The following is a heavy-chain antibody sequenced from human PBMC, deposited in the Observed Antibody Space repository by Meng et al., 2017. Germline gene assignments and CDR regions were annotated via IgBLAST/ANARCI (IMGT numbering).Heavy chain of an antibody. D-gene: IGHD6-19*01. CDR3: ARGGIAVAIDY. V-gene: IGHV1-18*01. J-gene: IGHJ4*02. Sequence: LVHSGAEVQNPWSPVRVSCKASGYNLTSCGISRQRQAPGQELEWMGWISAYNGNTNYAQKRQGRVTMTTDTSTSTAYMELRSLRSDDTAVYYCARGGIAVAIDYWGQGTLVTVSS. CDR1: GYNLTSCG. CDR2: ISAYNGNT.